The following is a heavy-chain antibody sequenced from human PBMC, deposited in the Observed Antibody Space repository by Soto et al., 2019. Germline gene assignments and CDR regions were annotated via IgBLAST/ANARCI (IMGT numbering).Heavy chain of an antibody. CDR2: MNPNTGNT. CDR3: ARATRVAVAGTRYFFDY. D-gene: IGHD6-13*01. CDR1: GYIFTNYD. V-gene: IGHV1-8*01. Sequence: QVQLVQSGAEVKRPGASVKVSCKASGYIFTNYDINWVRQATGQGLEWMGWMNPNTGNTGYAQKFQGRVTMTRNTSINTAYMELSRLRSEDTAVYYCARATRVAVAGTRYFFDYWGQGTLVTVSS. J-gene: IGHJ4*02.